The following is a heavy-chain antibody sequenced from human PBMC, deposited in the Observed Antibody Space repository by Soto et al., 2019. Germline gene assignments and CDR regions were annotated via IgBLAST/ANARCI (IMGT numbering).Heavy chain of an antibody. D-gene: IGHD6-6*01. Sequence: GGSLRLSCAASGFTFSSYGMHWVRQAPGKGLEWVAVIWYDGSNKYYADSVKGRFTISRDISKNTLYLQMNSLRAEDTVVFYCARVGSIAAQVDYYYGMDVWGQGTTVTV. J-gene: IGHJ6*02. CDR1: GFTFSSYG. CDR3: ARVGSIAAQVDYYYGMDV. V-gene: IGHV3-33*01. CDR2: IWYDGSNK.